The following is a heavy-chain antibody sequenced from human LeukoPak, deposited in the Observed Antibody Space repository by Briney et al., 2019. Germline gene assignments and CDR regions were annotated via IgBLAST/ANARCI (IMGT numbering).Heavy chain of an antibody. CDR1: GFSVSGNY. CDR3: AREFLYHGSGNIYRRYFDY. J-gene: IGHJ4*02. Sequence: GGSLRLSCAASGFSVSGNYMSWVRQTPGRGLEWVALMYSGGSTYYVDSVKGRFTVSRDNSTLYLQMNSLRADDTAVYYCAREFLYHGSGNIYRRYFDYWGQGTLATVSS. D-gene: IGHD3-10*01. V-gene: IGHV3-66*01. CDR2: MYSGGST.